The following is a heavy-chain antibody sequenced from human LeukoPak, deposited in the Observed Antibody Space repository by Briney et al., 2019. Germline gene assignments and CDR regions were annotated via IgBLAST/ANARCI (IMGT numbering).Heavy chain of an antibody. CDR3: ARRRDGYNSLFDY. Sequence: PSETLSLTCTVSGGSVSSGSYYWSWIRQPPRKGLEWIGYIYYSGSTNYNPSLKSRVTISVDTSKNQFSLKLSSVTAADTAVYYCARRRDGYNSLFDYWGQGTLVTASS. CDR1: GGSVSSGSYY. J-gene: IGHJ4*02. V-gene: IGHV4-61*01. D-gene: IGHD5-24*01. CDR2: IYYSGST.